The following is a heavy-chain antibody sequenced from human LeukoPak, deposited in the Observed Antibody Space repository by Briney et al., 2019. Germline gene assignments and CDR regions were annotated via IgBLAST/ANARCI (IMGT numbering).Heavy chain of an antibody. CDR2: INPSGDNT. J-gene: IGHJ4*02. V-gene: IGHV1-46*01. CDR1: GYTFTNNF. Sequence: ASVKVSCKASGYTFTNNFMHWVRQAPGQGLEWMGIINPSGDNTWYAQKFQGRVTMTRDMATSTDYMELSSLTSDDTAVYYCARTYCAEDCSIRYFDYWGQGTLVTVSS. D-gene: IGHD2-21*02. CDR3: ARTYCAEDCSIRYFDY.